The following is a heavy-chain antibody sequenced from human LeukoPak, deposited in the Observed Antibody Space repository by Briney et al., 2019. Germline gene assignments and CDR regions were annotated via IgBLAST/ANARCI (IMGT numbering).Heavy chain of an antibody. CDR1: GGSISSYY. D-gene: IGHD3-22*01. CDR3: ARVYDSSSPTASYGVDV. J-gene: IGHJ6*02. Sequence: PSETLSLTCTVSGGSISSYYWSWIRQPPGKGLEWIGYIYYSGSTSYNPSLKSRVTISVDTSKNQFSLKLRSVTAADTAVYYCARVYDSSSPTASYGVDVWGQGTTVTVSS. V-gene: IGHV4-59*01. CDR2: IYYSGST.